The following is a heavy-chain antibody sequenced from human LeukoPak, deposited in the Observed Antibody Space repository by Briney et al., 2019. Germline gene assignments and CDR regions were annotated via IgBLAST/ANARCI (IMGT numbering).Heavy chain of an antibody. Sequence: GGSLRLSCAASGFTFSDYYMSWIRQAPGKGLKWVSYISSSSSTIYYADSVKGRFTISRDNAKNSLYLQMNSLRAEDTAVYYCARGPGYYTAMAYYFDYWGQGTLVTVSS. CDR1: GFTFSDYY. J-gene: IGHJ4*02. CDR2: ISSSSSTI. D-gene: IGHD5-18*01. V-gene: IGHV3-11*01. CDR3: ARGPGYYTAMAYYFDY.